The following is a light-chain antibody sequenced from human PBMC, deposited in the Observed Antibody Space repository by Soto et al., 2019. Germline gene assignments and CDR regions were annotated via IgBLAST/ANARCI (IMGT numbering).Light chain of an antibody. J-gene: IGLJ3*02. CDR3: LLYFGGAQLV. CDR1: TGAVTTGNY. Sequence: QTVVTQEPSLTVSPGGTVTLTCASSTGAVTTGNYASWFQQKPGQAPRTLIYTTDNRHSWTPARFSGSLLGGKAALTLSSVKPEDEADYYCLLYFGGAQLVFGGGTKVTVL. V-gene: IGLV7-43*01. CDR2: TTD.